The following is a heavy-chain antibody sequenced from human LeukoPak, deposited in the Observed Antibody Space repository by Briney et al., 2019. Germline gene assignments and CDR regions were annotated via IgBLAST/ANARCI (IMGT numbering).Heavy chain of an antibody. J-gene: IGHJ4*02. CDR3: ARVFFDTTGYYYRGLYYFDY. CDR2: MYHSGNT. V-gene: IGHV4-38-2*02. D-gene: IGHD3-22*01. Sequence: SETLSLTCTVSGFSITNGYHWGWIRQPPGKGLEWIGSMYHSGNTYSNPSLKSRVSISVDTSKNQFSLKLRSVTAADTAVYYCARVFFDTTGYYYRGLYYFDYWGQGTLVTVSS. CDR1: GFSITNGYH.